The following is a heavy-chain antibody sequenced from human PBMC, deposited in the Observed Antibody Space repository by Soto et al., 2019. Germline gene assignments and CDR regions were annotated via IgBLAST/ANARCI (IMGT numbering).Heavy chain of an antibody. J-gene: IGHJ4*02. CDR2: IYYSGST. Sequence: PSETLSLTCTVSGGSISSYYWSWIRQPPGKGLEWIGYIYYSGSTNYNPSLKSRVTISVDTSKNQFSLKPSSVTAADTAVYYCARDSGYDSAFDYWGQGTLVTVSS. D-gene: IGHD5-12*01. V-gene: IGHV4-59*01. CDR1: GGSISSYY. CDR3: ARDSGYDSAFDY.